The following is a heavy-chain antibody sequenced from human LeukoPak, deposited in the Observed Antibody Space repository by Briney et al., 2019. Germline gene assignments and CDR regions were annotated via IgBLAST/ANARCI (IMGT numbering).Heavy chain of an antibody. CDR3: AMGILSIAARDY. V-gene: IGHV3-48*02. CDR2: ISSSSSTI. CDR1: GFTFSSYS. Sequence: GSLRLSCAASGFTFSSYSMNWVRQAPGKGLEWVSYISSSSSTIYYADSVKGRFTISRDNAKNSLYLQMNSLRDEDTAVYYCAMGILSIAARDYWGQGTLVTVST. J-gene: IGHJ4*02. D-gene: IGHD6-6*01.